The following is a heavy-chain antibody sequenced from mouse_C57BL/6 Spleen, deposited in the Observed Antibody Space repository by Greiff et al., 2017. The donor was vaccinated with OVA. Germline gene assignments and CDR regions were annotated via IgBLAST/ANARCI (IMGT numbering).Heavy chain of an antibody. D-gene: IGHD2-5*01. Sequence: VQLQQPGAELVRPGSSVKLSCKASGYTFTSYWMHWVKQRPIQGLEWIGNIDPSDSETHYNQKFKDKATLTVDKSSSTAYMQLSSLTSEDSAVYYCARRGSNYDYAMDYWGQGTSVTVSS. CDR2: IDPSDSET. CDR1: GYTFTSYW. J-gene: IGHJ4*01. V-gene: IGHV1-52*01. CDR3: ARRGSNYDYAMDY.